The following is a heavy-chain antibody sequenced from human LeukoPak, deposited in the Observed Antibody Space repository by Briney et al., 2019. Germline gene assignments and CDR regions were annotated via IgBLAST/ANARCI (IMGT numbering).Heavy chain of an antibody. Sequence: GGSLRLSCAASGFTFSSYGMHWVRQAPGKGLEWVAVISYDGSNKYYADSVKGRFTISRDNSKNPLYLQMNSLRAEDTAVYYCAKDRSPFLLTSVDYWGQGTLVTVSS. J-gene: IGHJ4*02. CDR2: ISYDGSNK. CDR3: AKDRSPFLLTSVDY. V-gene: IGHV3-30*18. CDR1: GFTFSSYG. D-gene: IGHD2/OR15-2a*01.